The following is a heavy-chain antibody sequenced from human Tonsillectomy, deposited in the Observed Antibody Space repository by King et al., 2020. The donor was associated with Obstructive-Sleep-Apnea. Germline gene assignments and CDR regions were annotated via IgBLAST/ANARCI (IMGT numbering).Heavy chain of an antibody. CDR3: AKADRHSSSSRTLDY. V-gene: IGHV3-23*04. Sequence: VQLVESGGGLVQPGGSLRLSCAASGFTFSSYAMSWVRQAPGKGLEWVSVMSVSGGSTYYAHAVKGRFTISRDNSKNTLYLQMNSLRAEDTAVYYCAKADRHSSSSRTLDYWGQGTLVTVSS. CDR2: MSVSGGST. CDR1: GFTFSSYA. J-gene: IGHJ4*02. D-gene: IGHD6-6*01.